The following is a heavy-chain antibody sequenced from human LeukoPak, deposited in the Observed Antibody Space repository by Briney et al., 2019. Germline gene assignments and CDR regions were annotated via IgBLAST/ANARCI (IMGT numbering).Heavy chain of an antibody. D-gene: IGHD3-10*01. CDR3: ARDFAREFTIDY. J-gene: IGHJ4*02. Sequence: GGSLRLSCAASGFTFSNYNMNWVRQPPGKGLQWVSYISSSSNIIYYADSVKGRFTISRDNAENSLFLQMNSLRAEDTAVYYCARDFAREFTIDYWGQGTLVTVSS. CDR1: GFTFSNYN. V-gene: IGHV3-48*01. CDR2: ISSSSNII.